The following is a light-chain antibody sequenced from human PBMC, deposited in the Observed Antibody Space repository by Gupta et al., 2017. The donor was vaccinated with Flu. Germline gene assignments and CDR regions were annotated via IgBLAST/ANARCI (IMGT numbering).Light chain of an antibody. CDR3: QQRSNWQGYS. J-gene: IGKJ2*03. CDR2: DAS. Sequence: EIVLTQSPATLSLSPGERATLSCRASQSVSSYLAWYQQKPGQAPRLLIYDASNRATGIPARFSGSGSGTDFTLTISSLETEDFAVYYCQQRSNWQGYSFGQGTKLEIK. CDR1: QSVSSY. V-gene: IGKV3-11*01.